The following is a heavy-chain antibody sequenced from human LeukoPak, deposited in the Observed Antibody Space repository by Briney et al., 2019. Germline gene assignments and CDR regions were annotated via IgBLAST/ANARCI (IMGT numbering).Heavy chain of an antibody. Sequence: LETLSLTCAVYGGSFSGYYWSWIRQPPGKGLEWIGEINHSGSTNYNPSLKSRVTISVDTSKNQFSLKLSSVTAADTAVYYCARGRDYYGSGAHYYMDVWGKGTTVTVSS. CDR2: INHSGST. D-gene: IGHD3-10*01. J-gene: IGHJ6*03. V-gene: IGHV4-34*01. CDR3: ARGRDYYGSGAHYYMDV. CDR1: GGSFSGYY.